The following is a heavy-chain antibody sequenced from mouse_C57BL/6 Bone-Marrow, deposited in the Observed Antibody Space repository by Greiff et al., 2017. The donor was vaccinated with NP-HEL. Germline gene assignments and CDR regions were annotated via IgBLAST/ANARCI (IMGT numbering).Heavy chain of an antibody. CDR1: GYTFTSYG. CDR3: APYDYDWFAY. D-gene: IGHD2-4*01. V-gene: IGHV1-81*01. CDR2: IYPRSGHT. J-gene: IGHJ3*01. Sequence: QVQLKQSGAELARPGASVKLSCKASGYTFTSYGISWVKQRTGQGLEWIGEIYPRSGHTYYNEKFKGKATLTADKSSSTAYMELRSLTSEDSAVYFCAPYDYDWFAYWGQGTLVTVSA.